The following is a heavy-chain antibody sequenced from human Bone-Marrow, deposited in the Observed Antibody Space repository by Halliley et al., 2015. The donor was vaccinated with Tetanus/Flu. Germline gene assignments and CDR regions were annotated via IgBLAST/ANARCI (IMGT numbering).Heavy chain of an antibody. CDR1: GFTFSTYG. V-gene: IGHV3-30*03. D-gene: IGHD2-15*01. J-gene: IGHJ6*02. Sequence: EASGFTFSTYGMHWVRQAPGKGLEWVALISYDETYKSYADTVKGRFTISRENSKNTLYLQMISLRPEDSAVYYCARDNEEKLPDYYYGMDVWGQGTTVIVSS. CDR3: ARDNEEKLPDYYYGMDV. CDR2: ISYDETYK.